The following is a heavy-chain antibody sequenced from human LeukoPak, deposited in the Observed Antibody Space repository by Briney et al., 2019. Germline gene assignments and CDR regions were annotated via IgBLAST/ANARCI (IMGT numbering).Heavy chain of an antibody. D-gene: IGHD6-6*01. J-gene: IGHJ5*02. V-gene: IGHV4-34*01. CDR2: INHSGST. CDR1: GGSFSGYY. CDR3: ARGSIAARATPGWFDP. Sequence: SETLSLTCAVYGGSFSGYYWSWIRQPPGKGLEWIGEINHSGSTNYNPSLKSRVTISVDTSKNQFSLKLSSVTAADTAVYYCARGSIAARATPGWFDPWGQGTLVTVSS.